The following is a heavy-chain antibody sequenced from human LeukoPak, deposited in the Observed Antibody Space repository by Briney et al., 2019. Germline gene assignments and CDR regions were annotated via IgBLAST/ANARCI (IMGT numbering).Heavy chain of an antibody. J-gene: IGHJ6*03. CDR3: ARAREDLLVVVPAAIEVEYYYYYLDV. V-gene: IGHV1-18*01. CDR1: GYTFTSYG. CDR2: ISPYNGNT. Sequence: ASVKVSCKASGYTFTSYGISWVPQAPGQGLEWMGWISPYNGNTTYAQKLQGRVTMTTDPSTSTAYMELRRLSCADTAVYHSARAREDLLVVVPAAIEVEYYYYYLDVRGKPTTVTVSS. D-gene: IGHD2-2*02.